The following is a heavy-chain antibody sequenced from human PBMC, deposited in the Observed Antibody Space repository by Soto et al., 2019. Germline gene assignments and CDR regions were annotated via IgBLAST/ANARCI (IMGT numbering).Heavy chain of an antibody. V-gene: IGHV3-9*01. Sequence: PGGSLRIACTASGFTFDDYAMHWVRQAPGKGLEWVSGISWNSGSIGYADSVKGRFTISRDNAKNSLYLQMNSLRAEDTALYYCAKDKTMVRGVTLYYGMDVWGQGTTVTVSS. J-gene: IGHJ6*02. CDR2: ISWNSGSI. CDR1: GFTFDDYA. CDR3: AKDKTMVRGVTLYYGMDV. D-gene: IGHD3-10*01.